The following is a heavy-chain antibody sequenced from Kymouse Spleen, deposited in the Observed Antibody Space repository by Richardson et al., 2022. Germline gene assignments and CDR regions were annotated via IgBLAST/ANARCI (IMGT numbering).Heavy chain of an antibody. Sequence: QVQLQESGPGLVKPSETLSLTCTVSGGSISSYYWSWIRQPPGKGLEWIGYIYYSGSTNYNPSLKSRVTISVDTSKNQFSLKLSSVTAADTAVYYCARSAAAPFDYWGQGTLVTVSS. D-gene: IGHD6-13*01. CDR3: ARSAAAPFDY. V-gene: IGHV4-59*01. CDR2: IYYSGST. CDR1: GGSISSYY. J-gene: IGHJ4*02.